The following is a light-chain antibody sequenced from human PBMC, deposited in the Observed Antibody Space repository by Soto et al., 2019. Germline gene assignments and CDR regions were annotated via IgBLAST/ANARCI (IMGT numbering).Light chain of an antibody. Sequence: EIVMTQSPATLSVSPGERVTLSCRASQSVSSNLAWYQQKPGQAPRLLIYGASTRATGITARFSGGGSGTEFTLTISSLQSEDFAVYYCQQYNNWPPWTFGQGTKVEIK. CDR2: GAS. CDR3: QQYNNWPPWT. CDR1: QSVSSN. V-gene: IGKV3-15*01. J-gene: IGKJ1*01.